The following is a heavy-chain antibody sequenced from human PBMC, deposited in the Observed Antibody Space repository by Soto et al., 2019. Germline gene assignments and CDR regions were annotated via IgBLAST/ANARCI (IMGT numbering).Heavy chain of an antibody. D-gene: IGHD6-13*01. Sequence: EVQLVESGGGLVTPGGSLRLSCTGTGFSFSPAWMNWVRQAPGKGLEWVGRMKSYRGGGTTDYADTVQCIFTISRDYSQKTLYLQRNSLKFENAALYFFICQQDFYYGKAVWGLGTTVTVSS. J-gene: IGHJ6*02. CDR1: GFSFSPAW. V-gene: IGHV3-15*07. CDR3: ICQQDFYYGKAV. CDR2: MKSYRGGGTT.